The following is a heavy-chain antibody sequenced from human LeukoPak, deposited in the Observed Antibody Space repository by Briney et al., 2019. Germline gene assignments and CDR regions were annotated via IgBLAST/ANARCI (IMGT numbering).Heavy chain of an antibody. Sequence: AAVNVSCMASGYTFTSYGISWVRQAPGQGREGMGWISAYKGNTNYAQKLQGRVTMTTDTSTSTAYMELRSLRSAATAVYYCARDTAHVDTAMAHVRDWGQGTLVTVSS. V-gene: IGHV1-18*01. CDR3: ARDTAHVDTAMAHVRD. D-gene: IGHD5-18*01. CDR1: GYTFTSYG. CDR2: ISAYKGNT. J-gene: IGHJ4*02.